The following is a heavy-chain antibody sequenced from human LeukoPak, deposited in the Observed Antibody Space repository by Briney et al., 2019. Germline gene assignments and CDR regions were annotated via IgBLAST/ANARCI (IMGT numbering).Heavy chain of an antibody. V-gene: IGHV3-43*02. CDR2: ISGDGGRT. J-gene: IGHJ4*02. D-gene: IGHD3-10*01. Sequence: PGGSLRLSCAASGFTFDDYAMHWVRQAPGKGLEWVSLISGDGGRTYYAGSVKGRFTISRDNSKNSLYLQMNSLTTEDTALYYCAKDLPCGSGSYYRLFDYWGQGTQVTVSS. CDR1: GFTFDDYA. CDR3: AKDLPCGSGSYYRLFDY.